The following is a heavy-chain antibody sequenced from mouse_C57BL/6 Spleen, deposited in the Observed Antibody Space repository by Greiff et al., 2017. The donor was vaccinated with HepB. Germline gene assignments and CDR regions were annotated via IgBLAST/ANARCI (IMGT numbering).Heavy chain of an antibody. CDR2: IYPGSGNT. J-gene: IGHJ2*01. CDR1: GYTFTDYY. CDR3: ARTTYYSNYADY. D-gene: IGHD2-5*01. V-gene: IGHV1-76*01. Sequence: QVQLKESGAELVRPGASVKLSCKASGYTFTDYYINWVKQRTGQGLEWIARIYPGSGNTYYNEKFKGKATLTAEKSSSTAYMQLSSLTSEGSAVYFCARTTYYSNYADYWGQGTTLTVSS.